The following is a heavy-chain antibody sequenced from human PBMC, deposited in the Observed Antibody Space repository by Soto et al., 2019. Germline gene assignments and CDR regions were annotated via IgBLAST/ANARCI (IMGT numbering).Heavy chain of an antibody. CDR1: GFTFSSYA. J-gene: IGHJ5*02. Sequence: PGGSLRLSCAASGFTFSSYAMSWVRQAPGKGLEWVSAISGSGGSTYYADSVKGRFTISRDNSKNTLYLQMNSLRAEDTAVYYCAKEARVTVYGSGSYNWFDPWGQGTLVTVSS. CDR2: ISGSGGST. V-gene: IGHV3-23*01. D-gene: IGHD3-10*01. CDR3: AKEARVTVYGSGSYNWFDP.